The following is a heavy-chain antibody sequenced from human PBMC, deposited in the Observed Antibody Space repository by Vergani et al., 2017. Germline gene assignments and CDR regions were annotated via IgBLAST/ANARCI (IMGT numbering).Heavy chain of an antibody. CDR2: IRYDGSNK. CDR3: AKDLDDYVWGSYHPGDY. Sequence: QVQQVEWGGGVVQPGGSLRLSCTASGFIFSSHGMHWVRQAPGKGLEWVAFIRYDGSNKYYADSVKGRFTISRDNSKNTLYLQMNSLRAEDTAVYYCAKDLDDYVWGSYHPGDYWGQGTLVTVSS. D-gene: IGHD3-16*02. V-gene: IGHV3-30*02. J-gene: IGHJ4*02. CDR1: GFIFSSHG.